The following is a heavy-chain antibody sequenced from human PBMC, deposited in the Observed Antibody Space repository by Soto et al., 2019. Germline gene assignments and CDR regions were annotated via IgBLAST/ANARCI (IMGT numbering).Heavy chain of an antibody. D-gene: IGHD2-2*02. CDR1: GGSISSYY. CDR3: ARDQLGYCTTTTCYTGLDP. V-gene: IGHV4-59*01. CDR2: VHYSGST. J-gene: IGHJ5*02. Sequence: SETLSLTCIVSGGSISSYYWSWIRQPPGKGLEWIGYVHYSGSTNYNSSLKSRVTISVDMSKNQFSLRLRSVTAADTAVYYCARDQLGYCTTTTCYTGLDPWGQGTLVTVSS.